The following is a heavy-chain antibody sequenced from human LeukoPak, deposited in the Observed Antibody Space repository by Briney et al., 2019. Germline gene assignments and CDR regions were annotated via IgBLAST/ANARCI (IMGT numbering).Heavy chain of an antibody. CDR1: GGTFSSYA. CDR2: IIPIFGTA. Sequence: GSSVKVSCKASGGTFSSYAISWVRQAPGQGLEWMGGIIPIFGTANYAQKFQGRVTITTDESTSTAYMELSSLRSEDTAVYYCARELGSCSGGSCPIYYFDYWGQGALVTVSS. V-gene: IGHV1-69*05. D-gene: IGHD2-15*01. CDR3: ARELGSCSGGSCPIYYFDY. J-gene: IGHJ4*02.